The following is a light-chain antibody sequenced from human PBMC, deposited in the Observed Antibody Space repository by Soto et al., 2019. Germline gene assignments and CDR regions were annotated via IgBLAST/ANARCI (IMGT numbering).Light chain of an antibody. CDR1: SSDVGGYNY. V-gene: IGLV2-14*01. Sequence: QSALTQPASVSGSPGQSITISCTGTSSDVGGYNYVSWYQQHPGKAPKLLIYEVSNRPSGVSNRFSGSKSGNTASLTISGLQAEEDADYYCSSYTSSSTLGVFGGGTKLTVL. J-gene: IGLJ2*01. CDR3: SSYTSSSTLGV. CDR2: EVS.